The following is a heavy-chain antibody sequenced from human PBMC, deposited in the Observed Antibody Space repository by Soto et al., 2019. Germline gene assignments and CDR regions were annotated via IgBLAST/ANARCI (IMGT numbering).Heavy chain of an antibody. J-gene: IGHJ4*02. CDR3: ARGGLGTPSHDY. Sequence: ASVKVSCKASGYTFTGYAMHWVRQAPGQRLEWMGWINAGNGNTKYSQKFQGRVTITRDTSASTAYMELSSLRSEDTAVYYCARGGLGTPSHDYWGQGTLVTVS. CDR1: GYTFTGYA. CDR2: INAGNGNT. V-gene: IGHV1-3*01. D-gene: IGHD1-7*01.